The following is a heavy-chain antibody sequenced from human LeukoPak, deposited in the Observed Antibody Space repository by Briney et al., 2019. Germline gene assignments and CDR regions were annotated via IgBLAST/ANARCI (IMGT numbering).Heavy chain of an antibody. CDR2: IYYSGST. CDR1: GGSVSSGSYY. D-gene: IGHD3-3*01. Sequence: SETLSLTCTVSGGSVSSGSYYWSWIRQPPGKGLEWIGHIYYSGSTNYNPSLKSRVTISVDTSKNQFSLKLSSVTAADTAVYYCASQTYHFWSGYHFDNWGQGTLVTVSS. CDR3: ASQTYHFWSGYHFDN. V-gene: IGHV4-61*01. J-gene: IGHJ4*02.